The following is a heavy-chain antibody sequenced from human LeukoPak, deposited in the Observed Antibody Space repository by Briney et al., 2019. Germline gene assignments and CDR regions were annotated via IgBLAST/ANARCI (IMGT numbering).Heavy chain of an antibody. CDR3: AKDPTMVRGPSGY. CDR1: GFTFSSYW. Sequence: GGSLRLSCAASGFTFSSYWMSWVRQAPGKGLEWVANIKKDGSPNYYVDSVKGRFTISKDNAKNSLYLQMNSLRAEDTAVYYCAKDPTMVRGPSGYWGQGTLVTVSS. V-gene: IGHV3-7*03. D-gene: IGHD3-10*01. CDR2: IKKDGSPN. J-gene: IGHJ4*02.